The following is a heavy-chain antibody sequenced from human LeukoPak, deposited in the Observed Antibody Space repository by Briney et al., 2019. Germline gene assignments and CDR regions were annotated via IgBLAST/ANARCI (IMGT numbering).Heavy chain of an antibody. Sequence: SETLSLTCTVSGGSISSYYWSWIRQPAGKGLEWIGRIYTSGSTNYNPSLKSRVTMSVDTSKNQFSLKLSSVTAADTAVYYCARWTRSRSSWNNFFDYWGQGTLVTVSS. CDR3: ARWTRSRSSWNNFFDY. CDR2: IYTSGST. D-gene: IGHD6-13*01. CDR1: GGSISSYY. V-gene: IGHV4-4*07. J-gene: IGHJ4*02.